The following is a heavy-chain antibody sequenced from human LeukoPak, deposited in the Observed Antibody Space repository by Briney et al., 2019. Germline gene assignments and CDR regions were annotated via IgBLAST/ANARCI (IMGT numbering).Heavy chain of an antibody. CDR2: INHSGST. Sequence: SQTLSLTCAVSGGSISSGGYYWSWIRQPPGKGLEWIGEINHSGSTNYNPSLKSRVTISVDTSKNQFSLKLSSVTAADTAVYYCARGIRFDYWGQGTLVTVSS. D-gene: IGHD2/OR15-2a*01. V-gene: IGHV4-30-2*01. J-gene: IGHJ4*02. CDR1: GGSISSGGYY. CDR3: ARGIRFDY.